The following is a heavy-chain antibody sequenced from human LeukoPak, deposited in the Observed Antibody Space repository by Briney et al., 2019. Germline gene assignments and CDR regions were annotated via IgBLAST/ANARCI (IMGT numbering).Heavy chain of an antibody. D-gene: IGHD2-21*02. J-gene: IGHJ4*02. CDR3: ARRTRTAGDY. CDR1: GFTFDDYA. CDR2: ISWNSGSI. V-gene: IGHV3-9*01. Sequence: PGRSLRLSCAASGFTFDDYAMHWVRQAPGKGLEWVSGISWNSGSIGYADSVKGRFTISRDNAKNSLYLQMNSLRAEDTAVYYCARRTRTAGDYWGQGTLVTVSS.